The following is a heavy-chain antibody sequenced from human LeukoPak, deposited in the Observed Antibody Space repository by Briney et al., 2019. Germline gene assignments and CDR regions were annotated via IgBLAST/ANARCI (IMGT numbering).Heavy chain of an antibody. CDR2: IYHSGST. J-gene: IGHJ4*02. CDR3: ARSRGYSGYDVTY. V-gene: IGHV4-30-2*05. CDR1: GGSISSGGHS. Sequence: SETLSLTCAVSGGSISSGGHSWSWLRQPPGKGLEWIGYIYHSGSTYYNPSLKSRVTISVDTSKNQFSLKLSSVTAADTAVYYCARSRGYSGYDVTYWGQGTLVTVSS. D-gene: IGHD5-12*01.